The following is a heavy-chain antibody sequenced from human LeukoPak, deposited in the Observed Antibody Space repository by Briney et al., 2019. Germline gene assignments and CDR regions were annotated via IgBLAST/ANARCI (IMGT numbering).Heavy chain of an antibody. D-gene: IGHD1-20*01. J-gene: IGHJ4*02. CDR3: ARDTSPGITGTY. Sequence: SESLSLTCTVSGYSITNGYYWVWIRQPPGKGLEWIGSIYHDGRIDYNPSLKSRVTISRDTSNDQFSLKLSSVTAADTAMYYCARDTSPGITGTYWGQGTLVTVSS. CDR2: IYHDGRI. CDR1: GYSITNGYY. V-gene: IGHV4-38-2*02.